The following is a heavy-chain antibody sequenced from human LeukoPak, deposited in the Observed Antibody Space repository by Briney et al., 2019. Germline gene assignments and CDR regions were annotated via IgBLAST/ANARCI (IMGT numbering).Heavy chain of an antibody. J-gene: IGHJ4*02. CDR3: ATIDY. Sequence: GGSLRLSCAASGITVSSNYMTWVRQAAGKGLEWVSVIYSGGSTYYADSVKGRFTISRDNSKNTLYLQMNSLRAEDTAVYYCATIDYWGQGTLVTVSS. CDR1: GITVSSNY. V-gene: IGHV3-66*01. CDR2: IYSGGST.